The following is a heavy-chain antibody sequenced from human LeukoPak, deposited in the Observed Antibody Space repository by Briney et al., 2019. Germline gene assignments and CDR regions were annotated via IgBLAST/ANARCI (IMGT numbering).Heavy chain of an antibody. CDR1: GGSFSGYY. V-gene: IGHV4-34*01. J-gene: IGHJ6*02. Sequence: SETLSLTCAVYGGSFSGYYWSWIRQPPGKGLEWIGEINHSGSTNYNPSLKGRVTISVDTSKNQFSLKLSSVTAADTAVYYCARALPPYYYGMDVWGQGTTVTVSS. CDR2: INHSGST. CDR3: ARALPPYYYGMDV.